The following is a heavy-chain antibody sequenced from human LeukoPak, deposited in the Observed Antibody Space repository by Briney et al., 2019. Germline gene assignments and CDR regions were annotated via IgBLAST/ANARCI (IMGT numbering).Heavy chain of an antibody. Sequence: GGSLRLSCVASGFSIGPFWMTWVRQAPGKGLEWVANIRGDASRLYYVDSVKGRFTISRDNAKNSQYLQMSNLRAEDTSVYYCARDRNYCSSDRCYDVFDIWGQGTMVTVSS. V-gene: IGHV3-7*01. CDR2: IRGDASRL. J-gene: IGHJ3*02. D-gene: IGHD6-19*01. CDR3: ARDRNYCSSDRCYDVFDI. CDR1: GFSIGPFW.